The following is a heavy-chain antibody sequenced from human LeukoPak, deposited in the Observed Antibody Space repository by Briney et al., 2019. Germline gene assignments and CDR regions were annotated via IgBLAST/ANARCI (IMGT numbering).Heavy chain of an antibody. D-gene: IGHD3-10*01. Sequence: GESLKISCRGSGYSFTSYSIGWVRQMPGKGLEWMGIIYPGDSDTRYSPSFQGQVTISADKSISTAYLQWSSLKASDTAMYYCARQNMVRGVHSDYWGQGTLVTVSS. CDR3: ARQNMVRGVHSDY. CDR2: IYPGDSDT. J-gene: IGHJ4*02. V-gene: IGHV5-51*01. CDR1: GYSFTSYS.